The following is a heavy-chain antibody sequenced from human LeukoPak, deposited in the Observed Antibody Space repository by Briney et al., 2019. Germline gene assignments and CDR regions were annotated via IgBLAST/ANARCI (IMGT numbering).Heavy chain of an antibody. J-gene: IGHJ3*02. CDR3: ARDLTTRDAFDI. CDR1: GFTFSSYG. CDR2: ISDDGSNK. D-gene: IGHD4-11*01. Sequence: GRSLRLSCAASGFTFSSYGMHWVRQAPGKGLEWVAVISDDGSNKYHADSVKGRFTISRDNSKNTLYLQMNSLRAEDTAVYYCARDLTTRDAFDIWGQGTMVTVSS. V-gene: IGHV3-33*08.